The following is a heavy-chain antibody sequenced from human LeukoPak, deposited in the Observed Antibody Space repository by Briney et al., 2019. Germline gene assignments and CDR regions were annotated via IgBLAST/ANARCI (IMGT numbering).Heavy chain of an antibody. V-gene: IGHV1-2*02. J-gene: IGHJ6*03. CDR3: ATCTVTPHYYYMDV. CDR2: INPNSGGT. Sequence: ASVKVSCKASGYTFTGYYMHWVRQAPGQGLEWMGWINPNSGGTNYAQKFQGGVTMTRDTSISTAYMELSRLRSDDTAVYYCATCTVTPHYYYMDVWGKGTTVTVSS. D-gene: IGHD4-17*01. CDR1: GYTFTGYY.